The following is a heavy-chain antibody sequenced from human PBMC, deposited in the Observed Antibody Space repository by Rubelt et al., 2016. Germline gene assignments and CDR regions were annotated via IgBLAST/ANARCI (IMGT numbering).Heavy chain of an antibody. CDR1: GASITSTRHY. J-gene: IGHJ4*02. CDR2: INHSGNT. CDR3: ARVPSTVTTYEPHDY. Sequence: QLQLQESGPGLVKPSETLSLTCSVSGASITSTRHYWGWIRQPPGKGLEWIGEINHSGNTNYNPSLKNRVTMSVDPSTSLFPLGVPSGTAADTAVYYCARVPSTVTTYEPHDYVGRGTLVTGSS. V-gene: IGHV4-39*07. D-gene: IGHD4-11*01.